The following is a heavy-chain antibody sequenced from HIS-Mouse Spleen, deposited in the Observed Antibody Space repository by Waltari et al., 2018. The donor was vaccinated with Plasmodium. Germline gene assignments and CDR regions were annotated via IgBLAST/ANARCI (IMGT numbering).Heavy chain of an antibody. V-gene: IGHV4-34*01. D-gene: IGHD3-10*01. Sequence: QVQLQQWGAGLLKPSETLSLTCAVYVGSFRGYYWSWHRQPPGKGLEWIGEIKHSGSTNYNPSLKSRVTISVDTSKNQFSLKLSSVTAADTAVYYCASSGSGSYYYWGQGTLVTVSS. CDR3: ASSGSGSYYY. CDR2: IKHSGST. J-gene: IGHJ4*02. CDR1: VGSFRGYY.